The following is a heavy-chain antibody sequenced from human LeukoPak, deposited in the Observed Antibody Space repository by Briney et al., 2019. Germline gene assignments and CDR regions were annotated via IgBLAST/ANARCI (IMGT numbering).Heavy chain of an antibody. V-gene: IGHV3-30*02. D-gene: IGHD1-26*01. CDR1: GFTFSGYG. Sequence: VGSLRLSCAASGFTFSGYGMHWVRQAPGKGLEWVAFIRYDGSNKYYADSVKGRFTISRDNSKNTLYLQMNSLRAEDTAVYYCAKDVGATEDYWGQGTLVTVSS. CDR2: IRYDGSNK. J-gene: IGHJ4*02. CDR3: AKDVGATEDY.